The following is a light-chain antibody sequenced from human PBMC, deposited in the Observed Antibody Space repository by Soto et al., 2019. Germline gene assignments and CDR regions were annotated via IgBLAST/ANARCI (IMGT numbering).Light chain of an antibody. CDR3: QQSSTTPWT. V-gene: IGKV1-39*01. CDR1: QFISNY. J-gene: IGKJ1*01. CDR2: AES. Sequence: DIKMTQSPSYLSASVGDRVTIPCRASQFISNYLTWYQQQPGKATTVLIFAESSLPSGVPSRFSGSGAGTDFTLTISSLQPEELATYFCQQSSTTPWTFGQGTKVDIK.